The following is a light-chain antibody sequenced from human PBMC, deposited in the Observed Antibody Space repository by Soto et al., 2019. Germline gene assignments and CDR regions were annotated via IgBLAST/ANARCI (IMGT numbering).Light chain of an antibody. J-gene: IGKJ1*01. Sequence: EIVLTQSPGTLSLSPGDRATLACRASQSVSNNYVAWYQQKPGQAPRLLIFRASNKATGVPDRFSGSGSGREFTLTISSLQPEDVASYYCQKYNSAPRTFGQGTKVDIK. CDR3: QKYNSAPRT. CDR2: RAS. CDR1: QSVSNNY. V-gene: IGKV3-20*01.